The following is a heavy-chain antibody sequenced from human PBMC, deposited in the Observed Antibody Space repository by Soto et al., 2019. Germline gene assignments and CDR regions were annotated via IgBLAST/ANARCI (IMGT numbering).Heavy chain of an antibody. CDR1: GGSISSYY. Sequence: SETLSLTCTVSGGSISSYYWSWIRQPPGKGLEWIGYIYYSGSTNYNPSLKSRVTISVDTSKNQFSLKLSSVTAADTAVYYCARVVGHYSAAYYYYMDVWGKGTTVTVSS. CDR2: IYYSGST. V-gene: IGHV4-59*01. J-gene: IGHJ6*03. D-gene: IGHD4-17*01. CDR3: ARVVGHYSAAYYYYMDV.